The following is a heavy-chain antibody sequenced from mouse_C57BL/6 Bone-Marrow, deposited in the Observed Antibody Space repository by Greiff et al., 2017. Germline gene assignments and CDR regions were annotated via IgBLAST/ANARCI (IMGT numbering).Heavy chain of an antibody. CDR3: ARGLLRYFDY. Sequence: QVQLQQSGAELVRPGASVKLSCKASGYTFTDYYINWVKQRPGQGLEWIARIYPGSGNTYYNEKFKGKATLTAEKSSSTAYMQLSSLTSEDSAVYFCARGLLRYFDYWGQGTTRTVSS. V-gene: IGHV1-76*01. D-gene: IGHD1-1*01. J-gene: IGHJ2*01. CDR2: IYPGSGNT. CDR1: GYTFTDYY.